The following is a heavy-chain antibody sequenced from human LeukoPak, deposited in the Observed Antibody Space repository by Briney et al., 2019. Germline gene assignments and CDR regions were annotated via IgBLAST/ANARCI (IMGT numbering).Heavy chain of an antibody. CDR2: IYQNGAT. CDR3: ARATGILLYWYFDL. Sequence: SETLSLTCTVSGGPTSSGGYSWSWLRQSPNKGLEWIGFIYQNGATQYNPSLKSRVTISQDRSKNQFSLRLNSVTGADTAVYYCARATGILLYWYFDLWGRGTLVTVSS. CDR1: GGPTSSGGYS. D-gene: IGHD7-27*01. V-gene: IGHV4-30-2*06. J-gene: IGHJ2*01.